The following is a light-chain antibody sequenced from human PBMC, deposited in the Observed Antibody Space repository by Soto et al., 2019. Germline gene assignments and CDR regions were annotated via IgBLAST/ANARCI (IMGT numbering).Light chain of an antibody. V-gene: IGLV2-14*01. CDR3: SSYTSSSTLGV. J-gene: IGLJ2*01. Sequence: QSALTQPASVSGSPGQSITISCTGTSSDVGGYNYVSWYQQHPGKAPKLMIYDVSSRPSGVSNRFSGSKSGNTASLTISGLQAEDDADYCCSSYTSSSTLGVFGGGTKLTVL. CDR2: DVS. CDR1: SSDVGGYNY.